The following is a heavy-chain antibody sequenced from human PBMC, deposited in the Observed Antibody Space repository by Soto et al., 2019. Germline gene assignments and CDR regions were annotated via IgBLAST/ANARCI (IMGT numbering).Heavy chain of an antibody. CDR1: GFSLNTRAVG. CDR2: INWNDDK. Sequence: QITLKEAGPTLVKLTQTLTLTCTFSGFSLNTRAVGVGWIRQPPGKALEWLALINWNDDKRYSLSLKDRLTITKDTSKNHVVLTMTNIDHVDTATYYCAHRHDLGGFDIWGQGTTVTVSS. J-gene: IGHJ3*02. V-gene: IGHV2-5*01. CDR3: AHRHDLGGFDI. D-gene: IGHD2-15*01.